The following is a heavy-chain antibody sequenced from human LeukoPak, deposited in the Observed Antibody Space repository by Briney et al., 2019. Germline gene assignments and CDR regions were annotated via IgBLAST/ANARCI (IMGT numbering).Heavy chain of an antibody. Sequence: GGCRRLACAPSGHTVGIYAIHWVSPRTRKGLEWVSAIDTTGDSYYADSFKGRFTVSRQDAKDSVFLQMNSLRVGDRAIYYCVRGDPWGRCFDLWGRGTLVTVSS. J-gene: IGHJ2*01. CDR1: GHTVGIYA. CDR3: VRGDPWGRCFDL. CDR2: IDTTGDS. D-gene: IGHD7-27*01. V-gene: IGHV3-13*01.